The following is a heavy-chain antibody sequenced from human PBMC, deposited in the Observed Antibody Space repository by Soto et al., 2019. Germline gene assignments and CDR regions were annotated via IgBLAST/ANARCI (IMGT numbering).Heavy chain of an antibody. V-gene: IGHV4-34*01. CDR2: INHSGST. D-gene: IGHD3-9*01. CDR1: GGSFSGYY. CDR3: ARVKDLRYFDWLPTYGMDV. J-gene: IGHJ6*02. Sequence: SETLSLTCAVYGGSFSGYYWSWIRQPPGKGLEWIGEINHSGSTNYNPSLKSRVTISVDTSKNQFSLKLSSVTAADTAVYYCARVKDLRYFDWLPTYGMDVWGQGTTVTAP.